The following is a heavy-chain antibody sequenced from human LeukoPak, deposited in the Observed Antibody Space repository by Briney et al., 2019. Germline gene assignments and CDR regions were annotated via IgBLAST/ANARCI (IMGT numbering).Heavy chain of an antibody. J-gene: IGHJ5*02. CDR1: GYTFTGYY. V-gene: IGHV1-2*06. CDR3: ARPFEVGATPYNWFDP. Sequence: GASVKVSCKGSGYTFTGYYMHWVRQAPGQGLEWMGRINPNSGGTNYAQKFQGRVTMTRDTSISTAYMELSRLRSDDTAVYYCARPFEVGATPYNWFDPWGQGTLVTVSS. D-gene: IGHD1-26*01. CDR2: INPNSGGT.